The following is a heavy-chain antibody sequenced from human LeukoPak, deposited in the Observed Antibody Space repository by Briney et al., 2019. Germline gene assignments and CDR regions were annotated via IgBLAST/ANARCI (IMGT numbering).Heavy chain of an antibody. J-gene: IGHJ4*02. CDR2: IYHSGST. CDR3: ASRRRGRYYDSSGYSGVG. CDR1: GGSISSGGYS. V-gene: IGHV4-30-2*01. Sequence: PSETLSLTCAVSGGSISSGGYSWSWIRQPPGKGLEWIGYIYHSGSTNYNPSLKSRVTISVDKSKNQFSLKLSSVTAADTAVYYCASRRRGRYYDSSGYSGVGWGQGTLVTVSS. D-gene: IGHD3-22*01.